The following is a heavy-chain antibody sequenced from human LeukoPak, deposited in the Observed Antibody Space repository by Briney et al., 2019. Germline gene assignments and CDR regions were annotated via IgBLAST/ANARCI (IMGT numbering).Heavy chain of an antibody. V-gene: IGHV3-20*04. CDR2: INWNGGST. D-gene: IGHD3-22*01. Sequence: GGSLRLXCAASGFTFDDYGMSWVRQAPGKGLEWVSGINWNGGSTGYADSVKGRFTISRDNAKNSLYLQMNSLRAEDTALYYCARDRRYYYDSSGYPEYFQHWGQGTLVTVSS. CDR3: ARDRRYYYDSSGYPEYFQH. CDR1: GFTFDDYG. J-gene: IGHJ1*01.